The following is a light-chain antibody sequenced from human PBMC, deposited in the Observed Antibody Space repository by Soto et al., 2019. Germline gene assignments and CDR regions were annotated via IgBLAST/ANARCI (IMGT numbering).Light chain of an antibody. CDR3: QQRSNWPPDT. J-gene: IGKJ2*01. V-gene: IGKV3-11*01. CDR2: DAS. CDR1: QSVSSY. Sequence: EIVLPQSPATLSLSPGERATLSCRASQSVSSYLAWYQQKPGQAPRLLSYDASNRATGSPARFRGSGSGTDFTLTISSLEPDDFAVYYCQQRSNWPPDTFGQGTKLEIK.